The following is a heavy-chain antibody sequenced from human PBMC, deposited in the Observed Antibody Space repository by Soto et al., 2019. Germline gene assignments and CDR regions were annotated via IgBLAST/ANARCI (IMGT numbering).Heavy chain of an antibody. Sequence: GGSLRLSCAASGFTFSSYSINWVRQAPGKGLEWVSYISSSSSTIYYADSVKGRFTISRDNAKNSLYLQMNSLRDDDTAVYYCARDRYSWNPLGFDYWGQGTLVTVSS. CDR3: ARDRYSWNPLGFDY. CDR1: GFTFSSYS. CDR2: ISSSSSTI. J-gene: IGHJ4*02. V-gene: IGHV3-48*02. D-gene: IGHD1-20*01.